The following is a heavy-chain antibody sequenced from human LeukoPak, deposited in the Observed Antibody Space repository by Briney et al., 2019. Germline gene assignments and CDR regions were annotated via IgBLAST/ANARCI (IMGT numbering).Heavy chain of an antibody. CDR3: AKSWDFDWLSSY. CDR2: ISGSGTST. D-gene: IGHD3-9*01. Sequence: GGSLRLSCAASGFTFSNYAMNWVRQAPGKGLEWVSGISGSGTSTYYADSVKGRFTISRDNSKNTLHLQMDSLRAEDTAVYYCAKSWDFDWLSSYWGQGTLVTVSS. CDR1: GFTFSNYA. V-gene: IGHV3-23*01. J-gene: IGHJ4*02.